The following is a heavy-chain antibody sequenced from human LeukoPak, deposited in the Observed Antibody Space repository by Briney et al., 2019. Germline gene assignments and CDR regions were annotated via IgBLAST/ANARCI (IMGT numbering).Heavy chain of an antibody. CDR2: INHSGST. V-gene: IGHV4-34*01. CDR3: ARSQRSMVRGVILY. Sequence: SETLSLTCAVYGGSFSGYYWSWIRQPPGKGLEWIGEINHSGSTNYNPSLKSRVTISVDTSKNQFSLKLSSVTAADTAVYYCARSQRSMVRGVILYWGQGTLVTISS. J-gene: IGHJ4*02. D-gene: IGHD3-10*01. CDR1: GGSFSGYY.